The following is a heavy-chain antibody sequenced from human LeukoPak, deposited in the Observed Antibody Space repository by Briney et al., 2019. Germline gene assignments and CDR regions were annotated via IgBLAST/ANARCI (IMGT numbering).Heavy chain of an antibody. CDR1: WITFTDNW. V-gene: IGHV3-74*03. CDR3: APIGAGY. J-gene: IGHJ4*02. CDR2: IRSDGSST. Sequence: SGGSLRLSCSASWITFTDNWHWVRQAPGKRLVWVSLIRSDGSSTTYADSLKGRFTISRDSDKNTLYLQMTSLRVEDTAVYYCAPIGAGYWGQGTLVTVSS. D-gene: IGHD4/OR15-4a*01.